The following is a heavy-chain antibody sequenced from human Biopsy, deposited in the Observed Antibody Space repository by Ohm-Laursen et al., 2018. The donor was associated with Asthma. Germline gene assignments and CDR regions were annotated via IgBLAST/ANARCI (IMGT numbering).Heavy chain of an antibody. D-gene: IGHD3-3*01. CDR1: GFTFSSYG. V-gene: IGHV3-30*03. J-gene: IGHJ4*02. CDR3: ASQSSGPDFWSGYYYFDY. CDR2: ISYDGSNK. Sequence: SLRLSCAASGFTFSSYGMHWVRQAPGKGLEWVAVISYDGSNKCYADSVKGRFTISRDNSKNTLYLQMNSLRAEDTAVYYCASQSSGPDFWSGYYYFDYWGQGTRVTVSS.